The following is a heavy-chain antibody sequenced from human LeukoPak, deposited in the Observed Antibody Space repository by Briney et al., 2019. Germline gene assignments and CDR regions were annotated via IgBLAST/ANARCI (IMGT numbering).Heavy chain of an antibody. CDR2: INPNSGGT. J-gene: IGHJ4*02. V-gene: IGHV1-2*04. CDR1: GYTFTGYY. CDR3: ARGFRSYGDHYFDY. D-gene: IGHD4-17*01. Sequence: ASVKVSCKASGYTFTGYYMHWVRQAPGQGLEWMGWINPNSGGTNYAQKFQGWVTMTRDTSISTAYMELSRLRSEDTAVYYCARGFRSYGDHYFDYWGQGTLVTVSS.